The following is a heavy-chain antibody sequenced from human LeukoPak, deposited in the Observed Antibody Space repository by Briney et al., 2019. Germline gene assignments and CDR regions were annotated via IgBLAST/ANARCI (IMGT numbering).Heavy chain of an antibody. CDR1: RFTFSSYA. CDR3: ARVDFEIIDY. CDR2: ISYDGGHK. D-gene: IGHD3-9*01. Sequence: GGSLRLSCAASRFTFSSYAMHWVRQAPGKGLEWVAVISYDGGHKYYADSVKGRFTISRDNSKYTLYLQMNSLRAEDTALYYCARVDFEIIDYWGQGTLVTVSS. J-gene: IGHJ4*02. V-gene: IGHV3-30*04.